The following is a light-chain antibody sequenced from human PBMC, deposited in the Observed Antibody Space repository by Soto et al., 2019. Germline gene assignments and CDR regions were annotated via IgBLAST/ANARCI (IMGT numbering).Light chain of an antibody. CDR1: QSVSSSY. CDR3: QQRSKWRT. V-gene: IGKV3D-20*02. Sequence: EIMLTQSLGTLSLTPGERATLSCRASQSVSSSYLAWYQQKPGQAPRLLIYDASKRATGIPARFSGSGFGTDFTLTISSLEPEDFAVYYCQQRSKWRTFGQGTMVDI. J-gene: IGKJ1*01. CDR2: DAS.